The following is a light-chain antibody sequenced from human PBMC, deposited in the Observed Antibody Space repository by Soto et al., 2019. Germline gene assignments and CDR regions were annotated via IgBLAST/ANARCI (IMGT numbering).Light chain of an antibody. CDR3: CSYAGSYTFEV. CDR2: DVS. CDR1: SSDVGGYNY. J-gene: IGLJ2*01. V-gene: IGLV2-11*01. Sequence: QSALTQPRSVSGSPGQSVTISCTGTSSDVGGYNYVSWYQQHPGKAPKLMIYDVSKRPSGVPDRFSGCKSGNTASLTISGLQAEDDADYYCCSYAGSYTFEVFGGGTTLTVL.